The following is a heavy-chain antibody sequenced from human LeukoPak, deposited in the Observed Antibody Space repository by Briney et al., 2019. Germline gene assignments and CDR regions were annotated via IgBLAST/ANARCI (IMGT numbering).Heavy chain of an antibody. CDR3: ARDHKYAFDY. CDR1: GYSFSDYS. J-gene: IGHJ4*02. CDR2: ISASTT. Sequence: GGSLRLSCAVSGYSFSDYSANWVRQAPGKGLEWVSYISASTTYYADSVRGRFTVSRDSAKNSLYLQMNSLRDEDTAVYYCARDHKYAFDYWGQGILVTISS. V-gene: IGHV3-48*02. D-gene: IGHD2-2*01.